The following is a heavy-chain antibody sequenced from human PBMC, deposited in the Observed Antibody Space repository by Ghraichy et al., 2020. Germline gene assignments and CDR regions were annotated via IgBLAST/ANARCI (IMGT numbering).Heavy chain of an antibody. Sequence: GGSLRLSCAASGFTFSSHWMHWVRQAPGKGLVWVSRINGDGSTTTYADSVQGRFTISRDNSRNTLYLQMNRLRPEDTAVYYCVRRHYDISIAMYFDYWGQGTLVTVSS. J-gene: IGHJ4*02. CDR2: INGDGSTT. V-gene: IGHV3-74*03. CDR1: GFTFSSHW. D-gene: IGHD3-9*01. CDR3: VRRHYDISIAMYFDY.